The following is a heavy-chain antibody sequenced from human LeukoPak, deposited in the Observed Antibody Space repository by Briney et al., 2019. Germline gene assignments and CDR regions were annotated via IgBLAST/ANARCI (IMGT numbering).Heavy chain of an antibody. V-gene: IGHV4-59*08. CDR1: GGSISSYY. CDR3: ARHEVYGDYED. CDR2: IYYSGST. D-gene: IGHD4-17*01. Sequence: SETLSLTCTVSGGSISSYYWSWIRQPPGKGLEWIGYIYYSGSTNYNPSLESRVTISVDTSKNQFSLKLSSVTAADTAVYYCARHEVYGDYEDWGQGTLVTVSS. J-gene: IGHJ4*02.